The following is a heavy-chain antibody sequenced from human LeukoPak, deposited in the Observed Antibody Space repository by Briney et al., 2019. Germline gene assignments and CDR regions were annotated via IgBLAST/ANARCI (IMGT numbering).Heavy chain of an antibody. CDR2: INSDGSST. D-gene: IGHD3-9*01. J-gene: IGHJ4*02. CDR3: ARAYYGILTGYPEVDY. Sequence: GGSLRLSCAASGFTFSSYWMHWVRQAPGKGLVWVSRINSDGSSTNYADSVKGRFTISRDNAKNTLYLQMNSLRAEDTAVYYCARAYYGILTGYPEVDYWGQGTLVTVSS. V-gene: IGHV3-74*01. CDR1: GFTFSSYW.